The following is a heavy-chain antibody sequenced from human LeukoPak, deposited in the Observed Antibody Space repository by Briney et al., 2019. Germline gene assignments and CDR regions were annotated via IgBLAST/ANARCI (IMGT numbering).Heavy chain of an antibody. Sequence: GASVKVSCKASGYTFTTYAIHWVRQAPGQGLEWMGWINTDTRYPAYARGFTGRFVFSLDTSVSTAYLQISSLKAEDTAVYYCARSNPGAPSDYWGQGTLVTVSS. CDR1: GYTFTTYA. J-gene: IGHJ4*02. D-gene: IGHD1-26*01. CDR2: INTDTRYP. V-gene: IGHV7-4-1*02. CDR3: ARSNPGAPSDY.